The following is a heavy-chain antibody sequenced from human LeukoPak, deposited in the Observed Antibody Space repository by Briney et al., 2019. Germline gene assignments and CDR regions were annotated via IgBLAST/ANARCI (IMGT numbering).Heavy chain of an antibody. D-gene: IGHD2-15*01. CDR2: INWNGGST. CDR3: ARRRFPGGSLDV. CDR1: GFTFDDNG. J-gene: IGHJ6*04. Sequence: GGSLRLSCAASGFTFDDNGMSWVRQAPGRGLEWVSGINWNGGSTGYADSVKGRFTISRDNAKNSLYLQMNSLRAEDTALYYCARRRFPGGSLDVWGKGTTVTVSS. V-gene: IGHV3-20*04.